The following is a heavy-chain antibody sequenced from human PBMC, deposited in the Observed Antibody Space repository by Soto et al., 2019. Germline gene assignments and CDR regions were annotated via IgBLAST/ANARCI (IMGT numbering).Heavy chain of an antibody. CDR2: IYYSGST. Sequence: PSETLSLTCTVSGGSISSSSYYWGWIRQPPGKGLEWIGSIYYSGSTYYNPSLKSRVTISVDTSKNQFSLKLSSVTAADTAVYYCASPGGSGSYYAAFDIWGQGTRVTVSS. D-gene: IGHD3-10*01. J-gene: IGHJ3*02. CDR1: GGSISSSSYY. CDR3: ASPGGSGSYYAAFDI. V-gene: IGHV4-39*01.